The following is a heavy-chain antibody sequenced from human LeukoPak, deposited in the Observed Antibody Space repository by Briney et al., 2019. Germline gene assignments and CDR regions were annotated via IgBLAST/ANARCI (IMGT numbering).Heavy chain of an antibody. V-gene: IGHV4-4*07. Sequence: SETLSLTCTVSSCSISSFYWTWFRQPAGEGLEWIGRIYTTGNTNYNPSLKSRVIMSVDTSKNQFSLKLTSVTAADTAVYYCARENWRAAIIDYWGQGTLVTVSS. CDR3: ARENWRAAIIDY. CDR2: IYTTGNT. CDR1: SCSISSFY. J-gene: IGHJ4*02.